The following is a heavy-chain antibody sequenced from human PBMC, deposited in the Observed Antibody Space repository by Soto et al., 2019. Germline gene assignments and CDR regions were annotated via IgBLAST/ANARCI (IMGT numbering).Heavy chain of an antibody. CDR3: ARAQTRTNYYYYYGMDV. J-gene: IGHJ6*02. CDR2: INPSGGST. D-gene: IGHD2-2*01. Sequence: ASVKVSCKASGYTFTSYYMHWVRQAPGQGLEWMGIINPSGGSTSYAQKFQGRVTMTRDTSTSTVYMELSSLRSEDTAVYYCARAQTRTNYYYYYGMDVWGQGTTVTVSS. CDR1: GYTFTSYY. V-gene: IGHV1-46*01.